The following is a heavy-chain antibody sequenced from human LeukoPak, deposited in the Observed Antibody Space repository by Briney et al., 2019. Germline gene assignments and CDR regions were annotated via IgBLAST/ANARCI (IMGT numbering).Heavy chain of an antibody. CDR3: PMGYDVSNGHTRGWDY. D-gene: IGHD3-22*01. CDR1: GFTFTSLP. CDR2: SSTHGSDE. Sequence: GGSLRLSCAASGFTFTSLPLHWVRQAPGKGLEWVAVSSTHGSDEYYADSVKGRFTVFSDNSKKTVYLQMDSLRAEDTAVYHCPMGYDVSNGHTRGWDYWGQGTLVTVSS. V-gene: IGHV3-30*04. J-gene: IGHJ4*02.